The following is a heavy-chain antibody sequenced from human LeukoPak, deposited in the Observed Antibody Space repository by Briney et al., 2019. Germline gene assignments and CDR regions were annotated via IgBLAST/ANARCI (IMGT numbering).Heavy chain of an antibody. CDR1: GFTFSSYA. J-gene: IGHJ4*02. CDR2: ISGSGGST. Sequence: GGSLRLSCAASGFTFSSYAMSWVRQAPGKGLEWVSAISGSGGSTYYADSVKGRFTISRDNSRDTLYLQMNSLRAEDTAVYYCAKGYYDYVWGSYYLDYWGQGTLVTVSS. CDR3: AKGYYDYVWGSYYLDY. V-gene: IGHV3-23*01. D-gene: IGHD3-16*01.